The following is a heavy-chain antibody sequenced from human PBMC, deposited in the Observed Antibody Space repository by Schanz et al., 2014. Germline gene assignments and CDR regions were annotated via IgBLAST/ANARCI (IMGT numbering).Heavy chain of an antibody. J-gene: IGHJ6*02. CDR1: GYTFTSYG. CDR2: MNPTTGNR. D-gene: IGHD3-9*01. V-gene: IGHV1-8*01. Sequence: QGQLVQSGAEVKKPGASVKVSCKASGYTFTSYGITWVRQAPGQGLEWMGWMNPTTGNRGYAQNFQGRVTMTADKSTSTVYMEVSGLRSEDTAVYYCAKVDRTRYYAMDVWGQGTTVTVSS. CDR3: AKVDRTRYYAMDV.